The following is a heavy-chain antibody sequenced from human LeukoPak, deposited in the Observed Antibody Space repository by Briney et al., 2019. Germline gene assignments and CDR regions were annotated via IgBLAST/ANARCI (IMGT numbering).Heavy chain of an antibody. CDR1: GYTFTSYE. V-gene: IGHV1-18*01. CDR3: ARHSGGWSFYFDY. Sequence: ASVKVSCKASGYTFTSYEISWVRQAPGQGLEWMAWISAYNGNTNYAQNLQGRVTMTTDTSTSTAYMELRSLRSGDTAVYYCARHSGGWSFYFDYWGQGTLVTVSS. CDR2: ISAYNGNT. D-gene: IGHD6-19*01. J-gene: IGHJ4*02.